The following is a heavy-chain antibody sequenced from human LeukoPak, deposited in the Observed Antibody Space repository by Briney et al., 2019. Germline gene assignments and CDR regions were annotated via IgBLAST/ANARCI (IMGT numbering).Heavy chain of an antibody. D-gene: IGHD5-12*01. CDR1: GGTFNRYA. CDR3: ARDRKSGDSYASEY. V-gene: IGHV1-69*01. J-gene: IGHJ4*02. Sequence: EASVTVSFTASGGTFNRYAVSWVRQAPGQGLEWMXXIIPLFGTTNYAQKFQXRVTITADESATTAYMELSSLRSEDTAVYYCARDRKSGDSYASEYWGQGTLVTVSS. CDR2: IIPLFGTT.